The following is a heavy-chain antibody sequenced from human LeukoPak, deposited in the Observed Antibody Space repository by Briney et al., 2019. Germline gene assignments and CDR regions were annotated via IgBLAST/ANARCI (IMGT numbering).Heavy chain of an antibody. CDR1: GSTFDDYG. CDR3: ARAVGGSYSGYDYGDY. D-gene: IGHD5-12*01. CDR2: INWNGGST. V-gene: IGHV3-20*04. J-gene: IGHJ4*02. Sequence: GGSLRLSCAASGSTFDDYGMSWVRQAPGKGLEWVSGINWNGGSTGYADSVKGRFTIHRDNAKKSLYLQMNSLRAEDTALYYCARAVGGSYSGYDYGDYWGQGTLVTVSS.